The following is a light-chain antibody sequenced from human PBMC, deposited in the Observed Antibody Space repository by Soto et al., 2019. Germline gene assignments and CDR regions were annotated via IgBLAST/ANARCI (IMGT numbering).Light chain of an antibody. CDR3: CSYTDTSHVL. CDR2: EVS. Sequence: QSALTQPASVSGSPGQSITISCTGTSSDVGGYNLVSWYQQHPGTAPKLMIYEVSERPSGVSDRFSGSKSGSTASLTISGLQSEDEADYYCCSYTDTSHVLFGGGTKVTVL. J-gene: IGLJ2*01. V-gene: IGLV2-23*02. CDR1: SSDVGGYNL.